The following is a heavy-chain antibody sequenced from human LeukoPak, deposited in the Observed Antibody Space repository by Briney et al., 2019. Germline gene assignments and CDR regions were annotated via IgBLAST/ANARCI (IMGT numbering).Heavy chain of an antibody. D-gene: IGHD3-22*01. CDR3: ARDRYYYDSSGYDPYFDY. Sequence: SETLSLTCTVSGGSISSSNYYWGWIRQSPGKGLEWMGTIYYSGSTYYNPSLKSRVTISVDTSKNQFSLKLSSVTAADTAVYYCARDRYYYDSSGYDPYFDYWGQGTLVTVSS. CDR1: GGSISSSNYY. V-gene: IGHV4-39*07. J-gene: IGHJ4*02. CDR2: IYYSGST.